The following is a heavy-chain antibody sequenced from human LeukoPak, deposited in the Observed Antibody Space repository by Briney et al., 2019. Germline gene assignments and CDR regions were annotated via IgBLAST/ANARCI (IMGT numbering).Heavy chain of an antibody. J-gene: IGHJ4*02. CDR3: ARQVTCGRRTPFDF. D-gene: IGHD2-21*02. Sequence: SEALSLTRTFSLGSINRTKHYWGWTRHPPGKGLEWIGTMYYSGSTYCSPSFKSRVTISVDTSKNQFSLKLSSVTAGDTALYYCARQVTCGRRTPFDFWGQETLVTVS. CDR1: LGSINRTKHY. CDR2: MYYSGST. V-gene: IGHV4-39*01.